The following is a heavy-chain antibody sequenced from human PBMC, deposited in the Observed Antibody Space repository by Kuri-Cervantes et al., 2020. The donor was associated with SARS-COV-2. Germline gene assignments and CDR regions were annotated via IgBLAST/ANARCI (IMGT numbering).Heavy chain of an antibody. D-gene: IGHD3-9*01. CDR2: INPSGGST. V-gene: IGHV1-46*01. Sequence: ASVKVSCKASGYTFTSYYMHWVRQAPGQGLEWMGIINPSGGSTCYARKFQGRVTMTRDTSTSTVYMELSSLRSEDTAVYYCAREAGYYDMLLTPSYYYYYYGMDVWGQGTTVTVSS. CDR1: GYTFTSYY. CDR3: AREAGYYDMLLTPSYYYYYYGMDV. J-gene: IGHJ6*02.